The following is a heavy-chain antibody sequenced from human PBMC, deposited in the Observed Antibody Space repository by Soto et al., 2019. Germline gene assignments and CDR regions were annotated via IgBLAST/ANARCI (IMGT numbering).Heavy chain of an antibody. CDR3: ARLDYYDSSGYY. CDR1: GGSVSSGSYY. J-gene: IGHJ4*02. V-gene: IGHV4-61*01. Sequence: SETLSLTCTVSGGSVSSGSYYWSWIRQPPGKGLEWIGYIYYSGSTNYNPSLKSRVTISVDTSKNQFSLKLSSVTAADTAVYYCARLDYYDSSGYYWGQGTLVTVSS. CDR2: IYYSGST. D-gene: IGHD3-22*01.